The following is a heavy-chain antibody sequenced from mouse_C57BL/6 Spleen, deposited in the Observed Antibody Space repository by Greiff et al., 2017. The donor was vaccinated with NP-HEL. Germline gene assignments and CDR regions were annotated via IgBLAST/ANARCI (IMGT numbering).Heavy chain of an antibody. CDR2: IDPSDSYT. J-gene: IGHJ1*03. CDR3: ARVTTVVATRYFDV. CDR1: GYTFTSYW. Sequence: QVQLKQPGAELVRPGTSVKLSCKASGYTFTSYWMHWVKQRPGQGLEWIGVIDPSDSYTNYNQKFKGKATLTVDTSSSTAYMQLSSLTSEDSAVYYCARVTTVVATRYFDVWGTGTTVTVSS. D-gene: IGHD1-1*01. V-gene: IGHV1-59*01.